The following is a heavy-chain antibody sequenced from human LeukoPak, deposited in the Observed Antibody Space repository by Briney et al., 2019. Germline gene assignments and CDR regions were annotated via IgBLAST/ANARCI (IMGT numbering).Heavy chain of an antibody. J-gene: IGHJ3*02. CDR1: GGSISSYY. D-gene: IGHD3-9*01. CDR2: IYYSGST. V-gene: IGHV4-59*01. CDR3: ASTVGPTGYVVI. Sequence: PSETLSLTCTVSGGSISSYYWSWIRQPPGKGPEWIGYIYYSGSTNYNPSLKSQVTISVDTSKNQFSLKLSSVTAADTAVYYCASTVGPTGYVVIWGQGTMVTVSS.